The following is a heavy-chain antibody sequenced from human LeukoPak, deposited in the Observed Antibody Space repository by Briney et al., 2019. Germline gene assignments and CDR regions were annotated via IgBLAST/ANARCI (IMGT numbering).Heavy chain of an antibody. Sequence: ASVKVSCKASGYTFTSYGISWVRQAPGQGLEWMGWISAYNGNTNYAQKLQGRVTMTTDTSTSTAYMELRSLRSDDTAAYYCARDSWILTGYSVDYWGQGTLVTVPS. D-gene: IGHD3-9*01. J-gene: IGHJ4*02. CDR1: GYTFTSYG. CDR2: ISAYNGNT. CDR3: ARDSWILTGYSVDY. V-gene: IGHV1-18*04.